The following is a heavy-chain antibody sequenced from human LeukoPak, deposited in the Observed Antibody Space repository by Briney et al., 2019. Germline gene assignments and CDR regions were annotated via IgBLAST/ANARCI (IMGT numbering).Heavy chain of an antibody. CDR2: IASDGSST. CDR3: ARGRPHGNDY. V-gene: IGHV3-74*01. Sequence: GALRLSCAASGFTFSSYWMNWVRQAPGKGLVWVSRIASDGSSTTYADSVKGRFSISRNNAKNTLYLQMNSLRVEDTAVYYCARGRPHGNDYWGQGTLVTVSS. J-gene: IGHJ4*02. CDR1: GFTFSSYW. D-gene: IGHD4-23*01.